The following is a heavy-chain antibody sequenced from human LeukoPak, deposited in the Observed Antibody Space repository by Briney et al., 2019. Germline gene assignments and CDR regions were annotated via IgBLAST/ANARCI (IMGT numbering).Heavy chain of an antibody. CDR1: GYTFTGYY. CDR2: INPNSGGT. Sequence: GASVKVSCKASGYTFTGYYIHWVRQAPGQGLEWMGLINPNSGGTNYAQKFQNRVSMTRDTSISTAYMELNSLTSDDTAVYYCAREEYDSSGYSLNLDHHIDYWGQGTLVTVSS. D-gene: IGHD3-22*01. CDR3: AREEYDSSGYSLNLDHHIDY. J-gene: IGHJ4*02. V-gene: IGHV1-2*02.